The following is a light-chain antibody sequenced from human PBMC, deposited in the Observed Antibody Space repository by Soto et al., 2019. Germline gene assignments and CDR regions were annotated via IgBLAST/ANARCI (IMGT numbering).Light chain of an antibody. CDR3: QQCFWHWT. CDR2: AAS. CDR1: QSISSY. J-gene: IGKJ1*01. V-gene: IGKV1-39*01. Sequence: DIQMTQSPSSLSASVGDRVTITCRASQSISSYLNWYQQKPGKAPKLLIYAASSLQSGVPSRFSGSGSGTDFTVTISSLQPEDFATYYCQQCFWHWTFGQGTKVDIK.